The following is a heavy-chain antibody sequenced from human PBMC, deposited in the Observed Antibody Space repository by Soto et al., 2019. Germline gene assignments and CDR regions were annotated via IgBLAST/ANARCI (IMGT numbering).Heavy chain of an antibody. V-gene: IGHV3-53*01. CDR1: GFTVSSNY. D-gene: IGHD4-17*01. CDR2: IYSGGST. CDR3: ARGSATVTGAYYYYGMDV. J-gene: IGHJ6*02. Sequence: GGSLRLSCAASGFTVSSNYMSWVRQAPGKGLEWVSVIYSGGSTYYADSVKGRFTISRDNSKNTLYLQMNSLRAEDTAVYYCARGSATVTGAYYYYGMDVWGQGTTVTVSS.